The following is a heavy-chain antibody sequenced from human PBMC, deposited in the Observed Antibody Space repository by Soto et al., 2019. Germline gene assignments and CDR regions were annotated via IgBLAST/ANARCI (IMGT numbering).Heavy chain of an antibody. CDR2: ISSSSSTI. J-gene: IGHJ6*02. CDR3: ARGALYGMDV. CDR1: GFTFSSYS. Sequence: EVQLVESGGGLGQPGGSLRLSCAASGFTFSSYSMNWVRQAPGKGLEWVSYISSSSSTIYYAESVKGRFTISRDNAKNSLYLQMNSLRAEDTAVYYCARGALYGMDVWGQGTTVTVSS. V-gene: IGHV3-48*01.